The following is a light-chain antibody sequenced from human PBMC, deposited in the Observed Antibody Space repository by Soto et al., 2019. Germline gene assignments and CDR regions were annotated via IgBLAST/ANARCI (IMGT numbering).Light chain of an antibody. J-gene: IGKJ2*01. V-gene: IGKV3D-20*01. CDR3: QQDGRSPYT. Sequence: EIVLTQSPATLSLSPGERATLSCGASQSVSSSYLAWYQQKPGLAPRLLIYDASSRATGITDRFSGSGSGTDLTLTIRNHEHEGFSAYDGQQDGRSPYTLRQGTKLEIK. CDR1: QSVSSSY. CDR2: DAS.